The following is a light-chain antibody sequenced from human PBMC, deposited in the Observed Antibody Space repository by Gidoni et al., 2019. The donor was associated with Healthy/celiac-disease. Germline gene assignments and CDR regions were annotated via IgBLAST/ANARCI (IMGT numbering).Light chain of an antibody. J-gene: IGKJ5*01. CDR3: QQRSNWPPIT. V-gene: IGKV3-11*01. Sequence: EIVLTQSPATLSLSPGESPTLSCRASQSVSSYLAWYQQKPGQAPRLLIYDASNRATGIPARFSGSGSGTDFTLTISSLEPEDFAVYYCQQRSNWPPITFGQGTRLEIK. CDR1: QSVSSY. CDR2: DAS.